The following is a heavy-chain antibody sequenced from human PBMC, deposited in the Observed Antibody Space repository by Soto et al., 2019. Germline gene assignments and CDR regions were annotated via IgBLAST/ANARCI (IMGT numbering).Heavy chain of an antibody. D-gene: IGHD3-10*01. CDR3: ASVGELPVWFDP. V-gene: IGHV4-59*13. J-gene: IGHJ5*02. Sequence: QVQLQESGPGLVKPSETLSLTCTVSGDSITSYYWSWIRQPPGKGLEWVGYISYTGSTIYNPSLESRATISLDPSKNQVSLSLNSVTVAATAVYYCASVGELPVWFDPWGRGTLVTVSS. CDR2: ISYTGST. CDR1: GDSITSYY.